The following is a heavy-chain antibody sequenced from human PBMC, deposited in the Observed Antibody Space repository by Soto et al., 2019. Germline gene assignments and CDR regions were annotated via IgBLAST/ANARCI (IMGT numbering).Heavy chain of an antibody. Sequence: EVQLLESGGGLAQPEGSLRLSCAASGFTFSSYAMNWVRQTPGKGLEWVSAISGSGGSTYYADSVKGRFTISRDNSKNMLYLQMNSLRAEDTAVYYGAKEVDSSGYSKFDYWGQGTLVTVSS. D-gene: IGHD3-22*01. CDR1: GFTFSSYA. CDR2: ISGSGGST. V-gene: IGHV3-23*01. J-gene: IGHJ4*02. CDR3: AKEVDSSGYSKFDY.